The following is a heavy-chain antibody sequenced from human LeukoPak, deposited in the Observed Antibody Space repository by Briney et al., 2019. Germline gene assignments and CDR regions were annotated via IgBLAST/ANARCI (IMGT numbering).Heavy chain of an antibody. Sequence: SETLSLTWTVSGGSISSYYRSWVRQPPGKGLEWVGYIYYSGSTNYNPSLKSRVTISVDTSKNQFSLKLSSVTAADTAVYYCARATGFLPSSAWFDPWGQGTLVTVSS. J-gene: IGHJ5*02. V-gene: IGHV4-59*01. CDR1: GGSISSYY. D-gene: IGHD2/OR15-2a*01. CDR3: ARATGFLPSSAWFDP. CDR2: IYYSGST.